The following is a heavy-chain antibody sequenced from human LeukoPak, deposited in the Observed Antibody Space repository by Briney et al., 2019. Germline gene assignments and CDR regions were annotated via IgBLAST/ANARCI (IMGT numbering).Heavy chain of an antibody. V-gene: IGHV4-4*09. Sequence: PSETLSLTCTVSGGSISGYYWSWIRQPPGKALEWIAYIHTSGSTNYNPSLKSRVTISIDTSKNQFSLGLTSVPAADTAVYSCARHIQTGHSAFHIWAKGQWSLSLQ. J-gene: IGHJ3*02. D-gene: IGHD2-15*01. CDR3: ARHIQTGHSAFHI. CDR2: IHTSGST. CDR1: GGSISGYY.